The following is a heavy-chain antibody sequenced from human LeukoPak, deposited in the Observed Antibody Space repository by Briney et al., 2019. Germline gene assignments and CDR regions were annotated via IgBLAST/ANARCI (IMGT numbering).Heavy chain of an antibody. CDR2: IYYSGST. D-gene: IGHD3-10*01. CDR1: GGSINSDY. Sequence: SETLSLTCTVSGGSINSDYWSWIRQPPGKGLEWIGYIYYSGSTNYNPSLKSRVTISVDTSKSQFSLKLTSVTAADTAVYYCARRRSSSGSFMDVWGKGTTVTVSS. V-gene: IGHV4-59*08. J-gene: IGHJ6*03. CDR3: ARRRSSSGSFMDV.